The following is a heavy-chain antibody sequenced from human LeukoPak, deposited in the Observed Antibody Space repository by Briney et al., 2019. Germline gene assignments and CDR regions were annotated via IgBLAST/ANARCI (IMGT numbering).Heavy chain of an antibody. CDR1: GYTFTSYG. D-gene: IGHD3-10*01. CDR2: ISAYNGNT. CDR3: ARDRRITMVRGVIVPRGDPFDY. Sequence: ASVKVSCKASGYTFTSYGISWVRQAPGQGLEWMGWISAYNGNTNYAQKLQGRVTMTTDTSTSTAYMELRSLRSDDTAVYYCARDRRITMVRGVIVPRGDPFDYWGQGTLVTVSS. V-gene: IGHV1-18*01. J-gene: IGHJ4*02.